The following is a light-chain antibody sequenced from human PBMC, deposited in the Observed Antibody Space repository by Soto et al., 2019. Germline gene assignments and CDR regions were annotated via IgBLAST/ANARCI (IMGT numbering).Light chain of an antibody. CDR2: AAS. V-gene: IGKV1-39*01. CDR3: QQSSEATWT. J-gene: IGKJ1*01. Sequence: DIQMTQFPSSLSASVGDRVTITCQASQDISNYLNWYQQKPGKAPKLLIYAASSLQSGVPSRFSGSGSGTDFTLTISSLQPEDFATYYCQQSSEATWTFGQGTKVDIK. CDR1: QDISNY.